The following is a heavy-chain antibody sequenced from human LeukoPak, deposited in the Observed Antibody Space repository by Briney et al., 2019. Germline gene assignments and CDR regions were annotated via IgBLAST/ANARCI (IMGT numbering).Heavy chain of an antibody. CDR2: IKQDGREK. CDR1: GFTFSSYW. V-gene: IGHV3-7*01. Sequence: GRSLRLSCAASGFTFSSYWMSWVRQAPGKGLEWVANIKQDGREKYYVDSVKGRFTISRDNAKNSLYLQMNSLRAEDTAVYYCARDGPYYYDSGSSDYWGHGTLVTVSS. CDR3: ARDGPYYYDSGSSDY. D-gene: IGHD3-10*01. J-gene: IGHJ4*01.